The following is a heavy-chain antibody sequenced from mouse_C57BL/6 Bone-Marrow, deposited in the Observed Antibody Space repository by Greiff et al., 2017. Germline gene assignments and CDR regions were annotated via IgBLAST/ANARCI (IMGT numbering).Heavy chain of an antibody. CDR3: ARGPLGNAMDY. CDR1: GYTFTSYW. V-gene: IGHV1-50*01. J-gene: IGHJ4*01. D-gene: IGHD4-1*01. Sequence: QVQLQQPGAELVKPGASVKLSCKASGYTFTSYWMQWVKQRPGQGLEWIGEIDPSDSYTNYNQKFKGKATLTVDTSSSTAYMQLSSLTSEDSAVDYCARGPLGNAMDYWGQGTSVTVSS. CDR2: IDPSDSYT.